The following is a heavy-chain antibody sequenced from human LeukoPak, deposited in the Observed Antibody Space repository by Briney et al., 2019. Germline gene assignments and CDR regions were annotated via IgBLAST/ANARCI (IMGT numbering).Heavy chain of an antibody. Sequence: ASVKVSCKASGYTFTGHYMHWVRQAPGQGLEWMGWINPNSGGTNYAQKFQGRVTMTRDTSISTAYMELSRLRSDDTAVYYCARGPAVEEQWLADTNPPDYWGQGTLVTVSS. J-gene: IGHJ4*02. V-gene: IGHV1-2*02. CDR1: GYTFTGHY. CDR3: ARGPAVEEQWLADTNPPDY. CDR2: INPNSGGT. D-gene: IGHD6-19*01.